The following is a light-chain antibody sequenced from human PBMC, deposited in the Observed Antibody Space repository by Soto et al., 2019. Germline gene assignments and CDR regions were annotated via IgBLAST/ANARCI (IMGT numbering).Light chain of an antibody. J-gene: IGKJ4*01. V-gene: IGKV1-33*01. CDR3: QQYDSVPPT. Sequence: DIQLTQSPSSLSASVGDRVTITCQASQDINRYVNWYQQQLGKAPTLLMFDAATLESGVPSRFSGSGSGTEFTLTISSLQPEDFATYFCQQYDSVPPTFGGGTNVDIK. CDR1: QDINRY. CDR2: DAA.